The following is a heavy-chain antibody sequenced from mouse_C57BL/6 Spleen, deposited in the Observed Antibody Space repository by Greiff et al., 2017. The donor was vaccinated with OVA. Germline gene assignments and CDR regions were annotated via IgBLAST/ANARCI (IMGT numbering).Heavy chain of an antibody. CDR1: GYAFANYL. D-gene: IGHD1-1*01. CDR3: ARDYYGSGFAY. Sequence: QVQLQQSGAELVRPGTSVKVSCKASGYAFANYLIEWVKQRPGQGLEWVGVINPGSGGTNYNEKFKGKATLTADKSSSTAYMQLSSLTSEDSAVYFCARDYYGSGFAYWGQGTLVTVSA. V-gene: IGHV1-54*01. CDR2: INPGSGGT. J-gene: IGHJ3*01.